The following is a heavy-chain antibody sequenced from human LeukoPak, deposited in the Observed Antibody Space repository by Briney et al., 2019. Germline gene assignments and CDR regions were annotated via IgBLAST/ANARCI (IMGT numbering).Heavy chain of an antibody. J-gene: IGHJ4*02. CDR1: GFTFSSYA. V-gene: IGHV3-23*01. Sequence: PGGSLRLSCAASGFTFSSYAMNWVRQAPGKGLEWVSTISGSGGSTYYADSVKGRFTISRDNSKNTLYLQKNSLRAEDTAVYYCANLAAAGDYFDYWGQGTLVTVSS. CDR2: ISGSGGST. CDR3: ANLAAAGDYFDY. D-gene: IGHD6-13*01.